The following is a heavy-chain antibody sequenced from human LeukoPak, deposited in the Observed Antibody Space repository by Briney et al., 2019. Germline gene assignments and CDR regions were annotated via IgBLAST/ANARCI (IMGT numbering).Heavy chain of an antibody. J-gene: IGHJ5*02. CDR3: ARVVPRRYCSSTSCYRWFDP. CDR1: GYTFTSYY. D-gene: IGHD2-2*02. Sequence: ASVKVSCKASGYTFTSYYMHWVRQAPGQGLEWMGWMNPNSGNTGYAQKFQGRVTMTRNTSISTAYMELSSLRSEDTAVYYCARVVPRRYCSSTSCYRWFDPWGQGTLVTVSS. V-gene: IGHV1-8*02. CDR2: MNPNSGNT.